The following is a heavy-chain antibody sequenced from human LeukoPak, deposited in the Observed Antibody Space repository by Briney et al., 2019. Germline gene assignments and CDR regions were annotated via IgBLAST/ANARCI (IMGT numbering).Heavy chain of an antibody. J-gene: IGHJ6*03. V-gene: IGHV3-30*18. CDR2: ISYGGSNK. CDR1: GFTFSSYG. CDR3: AKGGPGDYLDYMDV. D-gene: IGHD4-17*01. Sequence: GGALRLSCAASGFTFSSYGMHWVRQAPGKGLEWVAVISYGGSNKYYADSVKGRFTISRDNSKNTLYLQMNSLRAEDTAVYYCAKGGPGDYLDYMDVWGKGTTVTVSS.